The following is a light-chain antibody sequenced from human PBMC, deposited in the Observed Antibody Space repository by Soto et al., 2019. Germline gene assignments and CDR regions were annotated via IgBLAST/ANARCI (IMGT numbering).Light chain of an antibody. CDR2: DDT. CDR1: RSSIGGNS. J-gene: IGLJ1*01. Sequence: QSAMTQPPSVSAAPGQTVTISFSGSRSSIGGNSVSCSQRLPGTATKLLIYDDTNRPSGIPDRFSGPTSGTSATLGITGFQTGYEADYYCGPWESSLSAYVFGTGTQGTVL. CDR3: GPWESSLSAYV. V-gene: IGLV1-51*01.